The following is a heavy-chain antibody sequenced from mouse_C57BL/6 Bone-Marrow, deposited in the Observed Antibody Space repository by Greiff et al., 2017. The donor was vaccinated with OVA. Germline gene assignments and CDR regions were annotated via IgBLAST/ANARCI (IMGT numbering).Heavy chain of an antibody. V-gene: IGHV1-64*01. CDR3: ARGELWFAY. CDR2: IHPNSGST. Sequence: QVQLQQPGAELVKPGASVKLSCKASGYTFTSYWMHWVKQRPGQGLEWIGMIHPNSGSTNYNEKFPSKATLTVDKSSSTAYMQLSSLTSEDSAVYYCARGELWFAYWGQGTLVTVSA. J-gene: IGHJ3*01. CDR1: GYTFTSYW. D-gene: IGHD4-1*01.